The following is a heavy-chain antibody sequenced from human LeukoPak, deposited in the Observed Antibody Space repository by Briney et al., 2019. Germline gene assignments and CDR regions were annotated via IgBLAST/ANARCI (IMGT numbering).Heavy chain of an antibody. CDR2: IKQDGSEK. Sequence: GGSLRLSCAASGFTFSSYWMSWVRQAPGKGLEWVANIKQDGSEKYYVDSVKGRFTISRDNAKNSLYLQMNSLGAEDTAVYYCARDLVTMVRGVTPKGFDYWGQGTLVTVSS. D-gene: IGHD3-10*01. CDR3: ARDLVTMVRGVTPKGFDY. V-gene: IGHV3-7*01. J-gene: IGHJ4*02. CDR1: GFTFSSYW.